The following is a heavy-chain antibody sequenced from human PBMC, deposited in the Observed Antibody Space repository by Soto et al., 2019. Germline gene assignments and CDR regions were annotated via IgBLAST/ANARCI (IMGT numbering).Heavy chain of an antibody. CDR1: GYRFSTYW. CDR2: IYPDDSDT. CDR3: TRRGRGEIIVVVPPAPGDY. D-gene: IGHD2-2*01. Sequence: GESLKISCAASGYRFSTYWIGWVRQMPGKGLEWMGIIYPDDSDTRYSPSFRGQVTISADKSISTAYLQWSSLKASDTAMYYCTRRGRGEIIVVVPPAPGDYWGQGTLVTVSS. V-gene: IGHV5-51*01. J-gene: IGHJ4*02.